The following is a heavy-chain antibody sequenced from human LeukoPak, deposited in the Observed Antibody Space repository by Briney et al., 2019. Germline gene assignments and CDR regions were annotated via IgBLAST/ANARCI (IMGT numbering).Heavy chain of an antibody. J-gene: IGHJ4*02. Sequence: GASVKVSFKASGYTFSSYGISWVRQAPGQGLEWMGWINIYKGNTKYAQKFQGRVTMTTDTSTSTAYMEVTSLRSDDTAVYYCARDQYDSVWDSHRPYFDYWGQGTLVTVSS. V-gene: IGHV1-18*01. CDR1: GYTFSSYG. D-gene: IGHD3-16*02. CDR3: ARDQYDSVWDSHRPYFDY. CDR2: INIYKGNT.